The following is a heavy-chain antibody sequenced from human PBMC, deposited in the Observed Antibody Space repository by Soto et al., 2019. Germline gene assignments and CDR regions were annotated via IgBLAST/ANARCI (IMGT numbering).Heavy chain of an antibody. J-gene: IGHJ5*02. CDR1: GGSISSYY. V-gene: IGHV4-59*01. Sequence: PSETLSLTCTVSGGSISSYYWSWIRQPPGKGLEWIGYIYYSGSTNYNPSLKSRVTISVDTSKNQFSLKLSSVTAADTAVYYCARDAGYSSGWYWWFAPWGQGTLVTVSS. D-gene: IGHD6-19*01. CDR2: IYYSGST. CDR3: ARDAGYSSGWYWWFAP.